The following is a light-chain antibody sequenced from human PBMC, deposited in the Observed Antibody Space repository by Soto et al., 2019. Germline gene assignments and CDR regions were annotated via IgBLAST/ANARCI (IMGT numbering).Light chain of an antibody. CDR1: QGVNTW. J-gene: IGKJ4*02. CDR3: QQANSFPLT. Sequence: DSQMTQSPSSVSASVGDRVTITCRASQGVNTWLAGYQQKRGKAPKLLIYAASSLQSGVPSRFSGSGSGTEFTLTISSLQPEEFASYYCQQANSFPLTFGGRTKVEIK. V-gene: IGKV1-12*01. CDR2: AAS.